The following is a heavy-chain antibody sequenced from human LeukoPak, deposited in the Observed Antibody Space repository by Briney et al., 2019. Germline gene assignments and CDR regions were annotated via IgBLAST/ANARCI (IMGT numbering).Heavy chain of an antibody. CDR1: SGSISSGTYY. V-gene: IGHV4-31*06. CDR2: IYYSGST. D-gene: IGHD1-1*01. Sequence: SETLSLTCTVSSGSISSGTYYWSWIRQHPGKGLEWIGYIYYSGSTYSNPSLKSRVAISLDMSKNQFSLKLSSVTAADTAVYYCTTLTFNRYFDLWGRGTLVTVSS. CDR3: TTLTFNRYFDL. J-gene: IGHJ2*01.